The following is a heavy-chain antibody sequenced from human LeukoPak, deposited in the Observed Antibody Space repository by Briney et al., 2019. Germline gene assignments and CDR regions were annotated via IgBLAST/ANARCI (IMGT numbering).Heavy chain of an antibody. V-gene: IGHV4-34*01. CDR2: INDSGRI. CDR1: GGSFSNYY. J-gene: IGHJ4*02. Sequence: PSETLSLTCAVYGGSFSNYYWSWIRQPPGKGLEWIGEINDSGRINYNPSLMSRVTVSVDTSKNQFSLRLTSVTATDTAVYYCARVSGDSSGLLDYWGQGTLVTVSS. CDR3: ARVSGDSSGLLDY. D-gene: IGHD6-19*01.